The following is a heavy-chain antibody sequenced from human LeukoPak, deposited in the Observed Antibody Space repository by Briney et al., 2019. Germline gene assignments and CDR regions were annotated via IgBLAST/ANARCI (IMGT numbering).Heavy chain of an antibody. CDR3: ARDGYSIGYFYDL. V-gene: IGHV3-23*01. D-gene: IGHD3-22*01. CDR2: ITGRGDST. J-gene: IGHJ4*02. Sequence: GGSLRLSCAASGFTFSSYTMSWVRQAPGKGLEWVSAITGRGDSTFYADSVKGRFTISRDNSKNTLYLQMNSLRAEDTAVYYCARDGYSIGYFYDLWGQGTLVTVSS. CDR1: GFTFSSYT.